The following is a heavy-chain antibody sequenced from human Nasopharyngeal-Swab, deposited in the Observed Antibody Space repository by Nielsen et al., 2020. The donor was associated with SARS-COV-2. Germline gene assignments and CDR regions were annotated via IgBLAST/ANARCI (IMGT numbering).Heavy chain of an antibody. CDR2: IKADGSET. D-gene: IGHD3-3*01. J-gene: IGHJ3*02. V-gene: IGHV3-7*01. CDR1: GFTFESHK. CDR3: ARAWRGFSI. Sequence: GGSLRLSCAATGFTFESHKMSWLRQAPGKGLEWVANIKADGSETSYVGSVKGRFTISRDNAKNSLYLQMNSLRAEDTAVYFCARAWRGFSIWGQGTMVTVSS.